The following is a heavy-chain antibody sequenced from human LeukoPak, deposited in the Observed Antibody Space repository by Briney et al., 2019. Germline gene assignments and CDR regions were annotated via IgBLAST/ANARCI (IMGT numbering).Heavy chain of an antibody. Sequence: GGSLRRSCAASGFTFSGSAMHWVRQASGKGLEWVGRIRSKANSYATAYAASVKGRFTISRDDSKNTAYLQMNSLKTEDTAVYYCTRTYDFWSGYSGPYYYMDVWGKGTTVTVSS. J-gene: IGHJ6*03. D-gene: IGHD3-3*01. V-gene: IGHV3-73*01. CDR3: TRTYDFWSGYSGPYYYMDV. CDR1: GFTFSGSA. CDR2: IRSKANSYAT.